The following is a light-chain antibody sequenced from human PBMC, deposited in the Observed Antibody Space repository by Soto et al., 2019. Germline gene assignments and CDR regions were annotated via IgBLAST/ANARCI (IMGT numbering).Light chain of an antibody. V-gene: IGLV2-14*01. J-gene: IGLJ1*01. CDR2: EVS. CDR3: SSYSISTAYL. Sequence: QSALTQPASVSVSPGQSITISCTGTSSDVGGYDYISWYQLHPGKAPKLMVFEVSNRLSGVSYRFSGSKSGNTASLTISGLQAEDEADYFCSSYSISTAYLFGTGTKV. CDR1: SSDVGGYDY.